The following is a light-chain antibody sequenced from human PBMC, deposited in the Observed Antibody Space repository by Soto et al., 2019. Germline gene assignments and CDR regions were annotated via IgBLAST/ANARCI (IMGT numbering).Light chain of an antibody. CDR2: DAS. CDR1: QDISNY. Sequence: DMQITQSASSLSPPVTYRVTITCQASQDISNYLNWYQQKLGKAPKLLIYDASNLETGVPSRFSGSGSGTDFTFTISSLQPEDIATYYCQQYSHLITFGQGTRLEI. CDR3: QQYSHLIT. J-gene: IGKJ5*01. V-gene: IGKV1-33*01.